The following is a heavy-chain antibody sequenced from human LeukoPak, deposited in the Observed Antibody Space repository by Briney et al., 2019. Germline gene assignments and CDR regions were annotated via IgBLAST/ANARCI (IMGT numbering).Heavy chain of an antibody. J-gene: IGHJ4*02. CDR3: AKDIRARRYYDILTGSKDFDY. CDR2: ISCNSGSI. Sequence: GGSLRLSCAASGFTFDDYAMHWVRQAPGKGLEWVSGISCNSGSIGYADSVKGRFTISRDNAKNSLYLQMNSLRAEDTALYYCAKDIRARRYYDILTGSKDFDYWGQGTLVTVSS. D-gene: IGHD3-9*01. V-gene: IGHV3-9*01. CDR1: GFTFDDYA.